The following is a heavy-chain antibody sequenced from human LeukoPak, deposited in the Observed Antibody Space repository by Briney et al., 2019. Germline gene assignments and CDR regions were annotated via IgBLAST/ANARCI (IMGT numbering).Heavy chain of an antibody. CDR2: ISYDGSNK. CDR1: GFTFSSYA. CDR3: AKAFEEVVITAIDY. V-gene: IGHV3-30-3*01. J-gene: IGHJ4*02. Sequence: GRSLRLSCAASGFTFSSYAMHWVRQAPGKGLEWVAVISYDGSNKYYADSVKGRFTISRDNSKNTLYLQMNSLRAEDTAVYYCAKAFEEVVITAIDYWGQGTLVTVSS. D-gene: IGHD3-22*01.